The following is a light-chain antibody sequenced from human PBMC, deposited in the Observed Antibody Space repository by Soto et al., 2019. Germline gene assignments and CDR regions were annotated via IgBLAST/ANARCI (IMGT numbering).Light chain of an antibody. CDR3: SSYISSSTYAL. CDR2: DVR. V-gene: IGLV2-14*01. J-gene: IGLJ2*01. CDR1: SSDYNY. Sequence: QSALTQPASVSGSPGQSITISCTGVSSDYNYVSWYQQRPGTAPKLIIFDVRFRPSGVSNRFSGSKSGNTASLTISGLQTEDEGSYYCSSYISSSTYALFGGGTKVTVL.